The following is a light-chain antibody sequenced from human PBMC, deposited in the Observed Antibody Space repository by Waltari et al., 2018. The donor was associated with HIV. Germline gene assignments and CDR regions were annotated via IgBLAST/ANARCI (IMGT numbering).Light chain of an antibody. CDR3: SSYGDSLRVL. CDR2: EVT. CDR1: RSDLGAYDF. V-gene: IGLV2-8*01. J-gene: IGLJ3*02. Sequence: QSALTQPPSASGSLGQSVTISCTGSRSDLGAYDFVSWFQQHPRSAPKLLLYEVTRRPSTVSDRFSGSRSGSTAFLTVAGLQPDDEATYFCSSYGDSLRVLFGGGTNVTVL.